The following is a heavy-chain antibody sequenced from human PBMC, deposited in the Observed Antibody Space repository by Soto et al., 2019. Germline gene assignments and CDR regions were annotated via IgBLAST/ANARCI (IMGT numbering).Heavy chain of an antibody. CDR3: AKGKTSGWYYFDF. CDR1: GFTFETCA. D-gene: IGHD6-19*01. J-gene: IGHJ4*02. V-gene: IGHV3-23*01. Sequence: EVQLLESGGGLVQPGGSLRLSCAASGFTFETCAMSWVRQAPGKGLEWVVGISGSGSSTHYADSVEGRFTISRDNSKNTVYLQMNSLRADDTAVYYCAKGKTSGWYYFDFWGQGTLVTVSS. CDR2: ISGSGSST.